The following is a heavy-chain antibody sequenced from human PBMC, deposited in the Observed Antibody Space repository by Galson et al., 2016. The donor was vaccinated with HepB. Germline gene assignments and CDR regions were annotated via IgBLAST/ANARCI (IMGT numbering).Heavy chain of an antibody. CDR1: GFTFSSYA. V-gene: IGHV3-30-3*01. CDR3: ARDSEIAFDM. D-gene: IGHD5-24*01. Sequence: SLRLSCAASGFTFSSYAIHWVRQAPGKGLDWVAVISFDGTNKHYADSVKGRFTISRDNSKNTLYLQMNSLRAEDTAVYYCARDSEIAFDMWGQGTMVTVSS. CDR2: ISFDGTNK. J-gene: IGHJ3*02.